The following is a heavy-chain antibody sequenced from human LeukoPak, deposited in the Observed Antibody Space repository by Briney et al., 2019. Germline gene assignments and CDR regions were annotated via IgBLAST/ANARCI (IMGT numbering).Heavy chain of an antibody. J-gene: IGHJ3*02. D-gene: IGHD1-14*01. CDR1: GYSFTSHY. Sequence: ASVKVSRKASGYSFTSHYMHWVRQAPGQGLEWMGIINPSGSSTSYAQKFQGRVTMTRDMSTSTVYMELSSLRSEDTAVYYCAREYMTDAFDIWGQGTMVTVSS. V-gene: IGHV1-46*01. CDR2: INPSGSST. CDR3: AREYMTDAFDI.